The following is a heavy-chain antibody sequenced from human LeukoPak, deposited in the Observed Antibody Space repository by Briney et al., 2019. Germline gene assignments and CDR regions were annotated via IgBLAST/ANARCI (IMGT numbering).Heavy chain of an antibody. CDR1: GGSISSSYW. D-gene: IGHD4-17*01. V-gene: IGHV4-4*02. Sequence: SGTLSLTCAVSGGSISSSYWWSWVRQPPGKGLEWIGEIYHSGSTNYNPSLKSRVTISVDRSENQFSLHLSSVTAADTAVYYCARSRYGDLDYWGQGTLVTVSS. CDR2: IYHSGST. J-gene: IGHJ4*02. CDR3: ARSRYGDLDY.